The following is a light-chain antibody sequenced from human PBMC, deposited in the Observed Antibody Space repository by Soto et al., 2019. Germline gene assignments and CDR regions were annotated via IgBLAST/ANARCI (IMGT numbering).Light chain of an antibody. Sequence: QSVLTQPPSASGSPGQSVTISCTGTSSDVGGYNYVSWYQQHPGKAPKVIIYEVSKRPSGVPDRFSGSKSGSTASLTVSGLQAEDEADYYCSSYAVTNIFVFGPGTKLTVL. CDR2: EVS. CDR3: SSYAVTNIFV. V-gene: IGLV2-8*01. CDR1: SSDVGGYNY. J-gene: IGLJ1*01.